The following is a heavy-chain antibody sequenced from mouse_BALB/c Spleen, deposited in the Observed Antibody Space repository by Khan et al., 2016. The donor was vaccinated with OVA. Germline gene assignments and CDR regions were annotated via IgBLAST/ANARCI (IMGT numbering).Heavy chain of an antibody. CDR1: GYSITSDFA. CDR2: TSSTGST. J-gene: IGHJ4*01. CDR3: ARSHYYSDSYAMDY. Sequence: EVQLQESGPGLVKPSQSLSLTCTVTGYSITSDFAWNWIRQFPGNKLEWMGYTSSTGSTSYSPSLKSRISITRDTSKNQFFLHLSSVTTENTATYYCARSHYYSDSYAMDYWGQGTSVTVSS. V-gene: IGHV3-2*02. D-gene: IGHD2-12*01.